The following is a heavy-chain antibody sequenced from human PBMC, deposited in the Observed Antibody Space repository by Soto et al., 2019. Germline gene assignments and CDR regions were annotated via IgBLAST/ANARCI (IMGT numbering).Heavy chain of an antibody. J-gene: IGHJ4*02. CDR2: IIPIFGTA. CDR1: GGTFSSYA. CDR3: ARDADAWKGYCSGGSCLSIDY. D-gene: IGHD2-15*01. Sequence: QVQLVQSGAEVKKPGSSVKVSCKASGGTFSSYAISWVRQAPGQGLEWMGGIIPIFGTANYAQKFQGRVTITADKSTSTAYMELSSLRSEDTAVYYCARDADAWKGYCSGGSCLSIDYWCQGTLVTVSS. V-gene: IGHV1-69*06.